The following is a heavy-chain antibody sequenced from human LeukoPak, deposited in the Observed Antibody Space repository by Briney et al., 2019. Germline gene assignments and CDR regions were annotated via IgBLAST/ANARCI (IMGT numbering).Heavy chain of an antibody. Sequence: SETLSLTCTVSGSSIINTYYWGWVRQSPGKGLEWIGSIHHSGNRFESGSTHYNPSLRSRVTVSADTSKSQFSLTLTSVTAADTAVYFCARNASSGFFNDWGQGILVTVSS. V-gene: IGHV4-28*01. CDR2: IHHSGNRFESGST. CDR1: GSSIINTYY. J-gene: IGHJ1*01. CDR3: ARNASSGFFND. D-gene: IGHD6-25*01.